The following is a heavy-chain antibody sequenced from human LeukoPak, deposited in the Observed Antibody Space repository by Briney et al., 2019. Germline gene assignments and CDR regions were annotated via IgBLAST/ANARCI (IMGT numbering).Heavy chain of an antibody. CDR3: ARGSRIAVAGTNYYYGMDV. V-gene: IGHV3-48*01. CDR1: GFTFSSYS. J-gene: IGHJ6*02. D-gene: IGHD6-19*01. Sequence: GGSLRPSCAASGFTFSSYSMNWVRRAPGKGLEWVSYISSSSSTIYYADSVKGRFTISRDNAKNSLYLQMNSLRAEDTAVYYCARGSRIAVAGTNYYYGMDVWGQGTTVTVSS. CDR2: ISSSSSTI.